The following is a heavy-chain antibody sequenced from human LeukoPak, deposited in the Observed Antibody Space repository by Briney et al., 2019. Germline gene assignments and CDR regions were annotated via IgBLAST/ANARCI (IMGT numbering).Heavy chain of an antibody. D-gene: IGHD2-2*01. Sequence: SETLSLTCTVSGGSLRGSSYYWGWIRQPPGKGLEWIGSIYYSGSTYYNPSLKSRVTIALDTSNNQFSLKLSPATAADTAVYYCARVGLDISTHLDYWGQGTLVTVSS. V-gene: IGHV4-39*07. CDR3: ARVGLDISTHLDY. CDR1: GGSLRGSSYY. CDR2: IYYSGST. J-gene: IGHJ4*02.